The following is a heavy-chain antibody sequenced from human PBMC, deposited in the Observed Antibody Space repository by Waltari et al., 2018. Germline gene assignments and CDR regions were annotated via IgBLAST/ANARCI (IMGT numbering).Heavy chain of an antibody. D-gene: IGHD3-22*01. Sequence: VQLQESGPGLVKPSETLSLRCNVSGDSTRSHFWSWSRQAPGKGQEWIGHLYFRGTKADNPSLKSRVAISIDTSKNHFSLNLRSVTAADTAIYYCARLPRGSVIIGAFDIWGQGTQVTVSS. CDR1: GDSTRSHF. CDR2: LYFRGTK. V-gene: IGHV4-59*11. CDR3: ARLPRGSVIIGAFDI. J-gene: IGHJ3*02.